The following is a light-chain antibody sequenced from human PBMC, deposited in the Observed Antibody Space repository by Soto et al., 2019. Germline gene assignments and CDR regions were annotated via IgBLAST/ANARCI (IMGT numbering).Light chain of an antibody. CDR1: SSDVGTYDF. CDR3: SSYTTAKPLTYV. CDR2: DVT. V-gene: IGLV2-14*03. Sequence: QSALNQPASVSGSPGQSITISCTATSSDVGTYDFVSWYQHHPGKAPKLIIFDVTNRPSGVSRRFSGSRSDNAASLTISGLQPEDEAFYYCSSYTTAKPLTYVFGTGTKVPVL. J-gene: IGLJ1*01.